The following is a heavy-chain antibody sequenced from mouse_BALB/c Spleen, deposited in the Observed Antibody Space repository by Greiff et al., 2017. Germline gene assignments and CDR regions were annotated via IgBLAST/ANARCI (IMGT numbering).Heavy chain of an antibody. V-gene: IGHV1S135*01. CDR2: IDPYNGGT. CDR3: ARRGIYYDYYYFDY. J-gene: IGHJ2*01. CDR1: GYAFTSYN. Sequence: VQLQQSGPALVKPGASVKVSCKASGYAFTSYNMYWVKQSHGKSLEWIGYIDPYNGGTSYNQKFKGKATLTVDKSSSTAYMHLNSLTSEDSAVYYCARRGIYYDYYYFDYWGQGTTLTVSS. D-gene: IGHD2-4*01.